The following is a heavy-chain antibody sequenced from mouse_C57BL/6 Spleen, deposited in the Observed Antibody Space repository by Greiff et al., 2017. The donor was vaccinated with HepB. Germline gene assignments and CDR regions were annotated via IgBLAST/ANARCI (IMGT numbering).Heavy chain of an antibody. CDR2: ISSGGDYI. V-gene: IGHV5-9-1*02. J-gene: IGHJ3*01. CDR3: TRDLYYGSSYAY. Sequence: EVQLVESGEGLVKPGGSLKLSCAASGFTFSSYAMSWVRQTPEKRLEWVAYISSGGDYIYYADTVKGRFTISRDNARNTLYLQMSSLKSEDTAMYYCTRDLYYGSSYAYWGQGTLVTVSA. D-gene: IGHD1-1*01. CDR1: GFTFSSYA.